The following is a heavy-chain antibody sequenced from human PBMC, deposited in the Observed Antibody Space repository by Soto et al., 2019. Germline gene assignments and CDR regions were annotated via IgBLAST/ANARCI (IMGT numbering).Heavy chain of an antibody. D-gene: IGHD5-18*01. J-gene: IGHJ5*02. CDR1: GDSISSNTNY. Sequence: QVQLQESGPGLVKPSQTLSLTCTVSGDSISSNTNYWSWIRQPPGEGLEWIGFISYSGTTSYSPSLKSRVAISLDTSKNQFSLSLISVTATDTAVYYCARGRGYSYGLDPWGQGTLVTVSS. CDR2: ISYSGTT. CDR3: ARGRGYSYGLDP. V-gene: IGHV4-30-4*01.